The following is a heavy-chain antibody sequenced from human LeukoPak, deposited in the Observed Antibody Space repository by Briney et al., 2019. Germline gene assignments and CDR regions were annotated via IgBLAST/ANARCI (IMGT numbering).Heavy chain of an antibody. J-gene: IGHJ4*02. Sequence: PGGSLRLSCAASGFTFSSYAMSWVRQAPGKGLEWVSAISGNGGSTYYADSVKGRFTISRDNSKNTLYLQMNSLRAEDTAVYYCAKARSEQLVLFDWGQGTLVTVSS. CDR3: AKARSEQLVLFD. D-gene: IGHD6-13*01. CDR1: GFTFSSYA. V-gene: IGHV3-23*01. CDR2: ISGNGGST.